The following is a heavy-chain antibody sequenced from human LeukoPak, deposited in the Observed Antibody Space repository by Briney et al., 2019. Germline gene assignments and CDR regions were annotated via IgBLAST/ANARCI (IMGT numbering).Heavy chain of an antibody. CDR3: AREGAFERDAFDI. CDR2: MNPNSGNT. CDR1: GYTFTSYD. D-gene: IGHD3-16*01. V-gene: IGHV1-8*01. Sequence: ASVKVSCKVSGYTFTSYDINWVRQATGQGLEWMGWMNPNSGNTGYAQKFQGRVTMTRNTSISTAYMELSSLRSEDTAVYYCAREGAFERDAFDIWGQGTMVTVSS. J-gene: IGHJ3*02.